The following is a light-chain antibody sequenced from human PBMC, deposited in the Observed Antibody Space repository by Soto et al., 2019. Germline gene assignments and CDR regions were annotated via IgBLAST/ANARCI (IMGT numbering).Light chain of an antibody. CDR1: QGINNY. CDR2: AAS. J-gene: IGKJ5*01. Sequence: DIQMTQSPSSLSASVGSRVSNTCRASQGINNYLAWYQQKPGKVPKVLIYAASTLQPGVQSRFSGSGSGTDFTLTIKSLQPDDIATYYCQNYDSDPITFGQGTRLEIK. V-gene: IGKV1-27*01. CDR3: QNYDSDPIT.